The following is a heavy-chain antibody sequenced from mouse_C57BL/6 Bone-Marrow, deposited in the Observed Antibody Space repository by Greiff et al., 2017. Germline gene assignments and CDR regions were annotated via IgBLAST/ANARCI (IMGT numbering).Heavy chain of an antibody. CDR1: GYTFTSYW. CDR2: IYPGSGST. CDR3: ARADYDGGYFDY. D-gene: IGHD2-4*01. Sequence: VQLQQPGAELVKPGASVKMSCKASGYTFTSYWITWVKQRPGQGLEWIGDIYPGSGSTNYTEKFKSKATLTVDTSSSTAYMQLSSLTSEDSAVYYCARADYDGGYFDYWGQGTTLTVSS. J-gene: IGHJ2*01. V-gene: IGHV1-55*01.